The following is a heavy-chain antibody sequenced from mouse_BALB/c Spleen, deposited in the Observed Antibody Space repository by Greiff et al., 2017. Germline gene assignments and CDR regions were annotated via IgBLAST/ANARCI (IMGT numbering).Heavy chain of an antibody. CDR3: ASYDYDWFAY. CDR2: IWAGGST. Sequence: QVQLKESGPGLVAPSQSLSITCTVSGFSLTSYGVHWVRQPPGKGLEWLGVIWAGGSTNYNSALMSRLSISKDNSKSQVFLKMNSLQTDDTAMYYCASYDYDWFAYWGQGTLVTVSA. V-gene: IGHV2-9*02. D-gene: IGHD2-4*01. CDR1: GFSLTSYG. J-gene: IGHJ3*01.